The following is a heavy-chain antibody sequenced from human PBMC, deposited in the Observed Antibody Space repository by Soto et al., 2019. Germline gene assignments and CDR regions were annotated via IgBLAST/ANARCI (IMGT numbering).Heavy chain of an antibody. J-gene: IGHJ5*02. V-gene: IGHV3-23*01. CDR1: GFTFSSYA. CDR3: ARGGIGWFDP. CDR2: ISYDGGNT. D-gene: IGHD2-21*01. Sequence: GGSLRLSCAASGFTFSSYAMNWVRQAPGRGLEWVSTISYDGGNTYYPHSVKGRFTISRDNSKNTLYLQMNSLRAEDAAVYYCARGGIGWFDPWGQGTLVTVSS.